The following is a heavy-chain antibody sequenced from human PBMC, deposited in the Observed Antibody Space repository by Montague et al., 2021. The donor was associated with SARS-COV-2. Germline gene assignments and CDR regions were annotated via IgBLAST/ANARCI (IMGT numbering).Heavy chain of an antibody. J-gene: IGHJ4*02. CDR2: IYYSGST. CDR1: GGSISSYY. CDR3: ARVFPRWLQFDPYFDY. Sequence: SETLSLTCTVPGGSISSYYWSWIRQPPGKGLEWIGYIYYSGSTNYNPSLKSRVTISVDTSKNQFPLKLSSVTAADTAVYYCARVFPRWLQFDPYFDYWGQGTLVTVSS. D-gene: IGHD5-24*01. V-gene: IGHV4-59*01.